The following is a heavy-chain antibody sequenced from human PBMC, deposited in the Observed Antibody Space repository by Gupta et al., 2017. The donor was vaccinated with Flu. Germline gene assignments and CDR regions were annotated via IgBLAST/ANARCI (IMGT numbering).Heavy chain of an antibody. J-gene: IGHJ4*02. CDR1: GGSFSGYY. D-gene: IGHD5-12*01. V-gene: IGHV4-34*01. CDR2: INHSGST. Sequence: QVQLQQWGAGLLKPSETLSLTCAVYGGSFSGYYWSWIRQPPGKGLEWIGEINHSGSTNYNPSLKSRVTISVDTSKNQFSLKLSSVTAADTAVYYCASGARGYSGYEDEGWGQGTLVTVSS. CDR3: ASGARGYSGYEDEG.